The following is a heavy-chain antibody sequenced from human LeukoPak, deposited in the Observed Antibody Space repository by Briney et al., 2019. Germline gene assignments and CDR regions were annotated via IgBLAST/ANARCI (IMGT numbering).Heavy chain of an antibody. J-gene: IGHJ3*02. CDR3: ARDRGGSFDI. Sequence: GGSLRLSCAASGFAFNTYWIHWVRQAPGKGLVWVSRINGDGSARSYAESVKGRFTISRDNAKNTLYVQMNSLRVEDTAVYYCARDRGGSFDIWGQGTMVTVSS. V-gene: IGHV3-74*01. D-gene: IGHD3-10*01. CDR1: GFAFNTYW. CDR2: INGDGSAR.